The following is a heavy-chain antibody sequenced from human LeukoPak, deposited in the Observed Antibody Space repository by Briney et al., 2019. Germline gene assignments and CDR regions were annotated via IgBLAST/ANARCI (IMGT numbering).Heavy chain of an antibody. D-gene: IGHD1-7*01. CDR1: GYTFTAYY. CDR3: ARLYNWNYVFDY. CDR2: LNPNSGDT. Sequence: ASVKVSCKASGYTFTAYYMHWVRQAPGQGLEWMGWLNPNSGDTNYAQKFQGRVSMTRDSSISTAYMDLSDLRSDDTAVYSCARLYNWNYVFDYWGQGTLVTVSS. V-gene: IGHV1-2*02. J-gene: IGHJ4*02.